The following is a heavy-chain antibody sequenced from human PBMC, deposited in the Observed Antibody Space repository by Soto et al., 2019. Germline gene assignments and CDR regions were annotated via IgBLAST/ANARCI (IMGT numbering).Heavy chain of an antibody. CDR2: IYYSGST. Sequence: SETLSLTCTVSGGSISSGGYYWSWIRQHPGKGLEWIGYIYYSGSTYYNPSLKSRVTISVDTSKNQFSLKLGSVTAADTAVYYCARDSTYYYGSGSYLLPYGMDVWGQGTTVTVSS. J-gene: IGHJ6*02. CDR3: ARDSTYYYGSGSYLLPYGMDV. CDR1: GGSISSGGYY. V-gene: IGHV4-31*03. D-gene: IGHD3-10*01.